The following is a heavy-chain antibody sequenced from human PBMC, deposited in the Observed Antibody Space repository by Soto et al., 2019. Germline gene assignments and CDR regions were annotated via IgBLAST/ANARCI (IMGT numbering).Heavy chain of an antibody. D-gene: IGHD6-13*01. Sequence: SETLSLTCTVSGGSISSSSYYWGWIRQPPGKGLEWIGSIYYSGSTYYNPSLKSRVTISDDTPKNQFSLKLSSVTAADTAVYYCARGDGAAAGYYYYYGMDVWGQVTTVTVSS. CDR3: ARGDGAAAGYYYYYGMDV. CDR1: GGSISSSSYY. CDR2: IYYSGST. J-gene: IGHJ6*02. V-gene: IGHV4-39*01.